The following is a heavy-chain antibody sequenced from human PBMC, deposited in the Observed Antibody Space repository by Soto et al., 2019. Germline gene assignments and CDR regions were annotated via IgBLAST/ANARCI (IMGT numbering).Heavy chain of an antibody. V-gene: IGHV3-23*01. CDR1: GFTFSSYG. Sequence: EVQLLESGGGFVQPGVSLRLSCAAYGFTFSSYGLSWVRQAPGKGLEWVSGISGSGGNTYFAVSVKGRFTISRDNSKNTMRAQLNSLRDEDTAVFYCAKLRIPGNNLFCDMDFWGQETKVTVSS. D-gene: IGHD2-21*01. J-gene: IGHJ6*02. CDR3: AKLRIPGNNLFCDMDF. CDR2: ISGSGGNT.